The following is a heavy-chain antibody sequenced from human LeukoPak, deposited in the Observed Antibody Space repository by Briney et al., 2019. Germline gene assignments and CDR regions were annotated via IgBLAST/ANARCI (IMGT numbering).Heavy chain of an antibody. V-gene: IGHV3-9*01. J-gene: IGHJ6*02. CDR3: ATDLPRDYYYDMDV. CDR1: GFTFDDYA. Sequence: AGGSLRLSCAASGFTFDDYAMHWVRQAPGKGLEWVSGISWSGGGIGYADSVKGRFTISRDNAKNSLYLQMNSLKPEDTAVYYCATDLPRDYYYDMDVWGQGTTVTVSS. CDR2: ISWSGGGI.